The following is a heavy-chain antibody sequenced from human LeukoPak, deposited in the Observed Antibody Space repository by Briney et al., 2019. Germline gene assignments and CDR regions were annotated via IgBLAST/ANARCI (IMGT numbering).Heavy chain of an antibody. Sequence: GGSLRLSCAASGFTFSSYAMTWVRQAPGKGLEWVSGINGSGGRTYYAVSVKGRFTISRDNSKNTLYLQMNSLRAEDTAVYYCAKDRGRWELLEDAFDIWGQGTMVTVSS. V-gene: IGHV3-23*01. CDR2: INGSGGRT. D-gene: IGHD1-26*01. CDR1: GFTFSSYA. CDR3: AKDRGRWELLEDAFDI. J-gene: IGHJ3*02.